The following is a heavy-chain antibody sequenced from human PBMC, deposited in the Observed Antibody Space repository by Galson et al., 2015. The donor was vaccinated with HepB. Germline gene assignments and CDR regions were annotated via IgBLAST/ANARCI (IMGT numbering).Heavy chain of an antibody. V-gene: IGHV3-23*01. CDR3: AKGGYCSGGSCYAPYNWFDP. J-gene: IGHJ5*02. D-gene: IGHD2-15*01. CDR2: ISGSGGST. CDR1: GFTFSSYA. Sequence: SLRLSCAASGFTFSSYAMSWVRQAPGKGLEWVSAISGSGGSTYYADSVKGRFTISRDNSKNTLYLQMNSLRAEDTAVYYCAKGGYCSGGSCYAPYNWFDPWGQGTLVTVSS.